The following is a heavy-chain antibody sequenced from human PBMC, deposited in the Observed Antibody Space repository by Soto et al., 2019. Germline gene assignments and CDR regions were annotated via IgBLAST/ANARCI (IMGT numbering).Heavy chain of an antibody. CDR3: VRDLDGSGSYYADY. CDR1: GYVFISYG. J-gene: IGHJ4*02. CDR2: ISRHNGNT. Sequence: ASVKVSCKASGYVFISYGISWVRQAPGQGLEWMGWISRHNGNTHYAQKFQGRVTMTTDASTSTAYMELRSLRSDDTAVYYCVRDLDGSGSYYADYWGQGTLVTVSS. V-gene: IGHV1-18*01. D-gene: IGHD3-10*01.